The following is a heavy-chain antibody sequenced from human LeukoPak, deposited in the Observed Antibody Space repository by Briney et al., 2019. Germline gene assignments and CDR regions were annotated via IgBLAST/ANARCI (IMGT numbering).Heavy chain of an antibody. Sequence: GASVEVSCKAFGYTFTSYDVNSLRQATGQGREWMGWMNPDRGNTGYAQKFQGRVTMPSNNSISTAYLELSSLRSEDTAVYYCARGPWFDPWGQGTLVTVSS. CDR3: ARGPWFDP. CDR2: MNPDRGNT. J-gene: IGHJ5*02. V-gene: IGHV1-8*02. CDR1: GYTFTSYD.